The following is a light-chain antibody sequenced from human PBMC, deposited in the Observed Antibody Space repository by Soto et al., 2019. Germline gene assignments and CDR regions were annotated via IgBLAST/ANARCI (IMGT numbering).Light chain of an antibody. V-gene: IGLV3-21*02. J-gene: IGLJ3*02. Sequence: SYELTQPPSVSVAPGQTATITCGGNNIGSKSVHWYQQKPGQAPVLVVFDDSDRPSGIPERFSGSNSGNTATLTISRVEAGDEADYYCQVWDSSSDRYWVFGGGTKLTVL. CDR2: DDS. CDR3: QVWDSSSDRYWV. CDR1: NIGSKS.